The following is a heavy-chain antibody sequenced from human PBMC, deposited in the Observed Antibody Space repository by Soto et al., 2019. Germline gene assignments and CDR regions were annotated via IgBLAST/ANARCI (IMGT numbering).Heavy chain of an antibody. J-gene: IGHJ4*02. CDR2: INPDSGGT. CDR1: GYTFTAYY. V-gene: IGHV1-2*07. D-gene: IGHD3-3*01. CDR3: ARVFDFWSGLPSDY. Sequence: QVQLVQSGAEVKKPGASVKVPCKASGYTFTAYYIYWVRQAPGQGLEWMGWINPDSGGTEYTHQFQGRVTMTRDTSISTAYMELSSLRSDDTAVYYCARVFDFWSGLPSDYWGQGTLVTVSS.